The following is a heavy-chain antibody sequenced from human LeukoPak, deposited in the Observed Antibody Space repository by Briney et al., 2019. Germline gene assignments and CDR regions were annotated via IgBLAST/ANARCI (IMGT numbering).Heavy chain of an antibody. V-gene: IGHV4-39*01. CDR1: GGSISSSSYY. J-gene: IGHJ3*02. Sequence: SETLSLTCTVSGGSISSSSYYWGWIRQPPGKGLEWIGSIYYSGSTYYNPSLKSRVTISVDTSKNQFSLKLSSVTAADTAVYYCARRGRSTMIVANAFDIWGQGTMVTVSS. CDR2: IYYSGST. D-gene: IGHD3-22*01. CDR3: ARRGRSTMIVANAFDI.